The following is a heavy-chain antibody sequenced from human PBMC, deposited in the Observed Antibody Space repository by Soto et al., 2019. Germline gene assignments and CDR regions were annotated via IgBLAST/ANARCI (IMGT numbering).Heavy chain of an antibody. CDR1: GFTFSSYG. J-gene: IGHJ4*02. Sequence: QVQLVESGGGVVQPGRSLRLSCAASGFTFSSYGMHWVRQAPGKGLEWVAVISYDGSNKYYADSVKGRFTISRDNSKNTLYLQMNSLRAEDTAVYYCAKSFLPYCSGGSCYSSHFDYWGQGTLVTVSS. V-gene: IGHV3-30*18. D-gene: IGHD2-15*01. CDR2: ISYDGSNK. CDR3: AKSFLPYCSGGSCYSSHFDY.